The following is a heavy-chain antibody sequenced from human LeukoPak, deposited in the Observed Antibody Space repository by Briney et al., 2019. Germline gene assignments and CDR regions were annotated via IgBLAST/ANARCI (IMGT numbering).Heavy chain of an antibody. Sequence: GGSLRLSCAASGFTFSSYGMHWVRQAPGKGLEWVAVISYDGSNKYYADSVKGRFTISRDNAKNSLYLQMNSLRVEDTAVYYCARAVEDFDYWGQGTLVTVSS. CDR1: GFTFSSYG. D-gene: IGHD5-24*01. CDR2: ISYDGSNK. V-gene: IGHV3-30*03. J-gene: IGHJ4*02. CDR3: ARAVEDFDY.